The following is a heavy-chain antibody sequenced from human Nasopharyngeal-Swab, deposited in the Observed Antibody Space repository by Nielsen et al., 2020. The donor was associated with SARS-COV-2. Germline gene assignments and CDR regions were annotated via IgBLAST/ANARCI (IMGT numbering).Heavy chain of an antibody. CDR1: GFTFSSYA. Sequence: GESLKISCAASGFTFSSYAMSWVRQAPGKGLEWVSVIYSGGSSTYYAGSVKGRFTISRDNSKNTLYLQMNSLRAEDTAVYYCAKDPRTYSSSWYFDYWGQGTLVTVSS. CDR2: IYSGGSST. CDR3: AKDPRTYSSSWYFDY. D-gene: IGHD6-13*01. V-gene: IGHV3-23*03. J-gene: IGHJ4*02.